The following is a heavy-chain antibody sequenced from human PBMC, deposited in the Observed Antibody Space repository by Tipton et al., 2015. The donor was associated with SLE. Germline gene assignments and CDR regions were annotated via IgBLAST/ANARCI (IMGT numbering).Heavy chain of an antibody. J-gene: IGHJ2*01. Sequence: TLSLTCTVSGGSISSGNYYWTWIRQHPGKGLEWIGYIYDTETTNFNPSLKSRVTMSVATSKNQFSLRLTSVTAADTAMYYCARDSAVNFWYFDLWGRGTLVTVSS. V-gene: IGHV4-61*01. CDR1: GGSISSGNYY. CDR2: IYDTETT. CDR3: ARDSAVNFWYFDL.